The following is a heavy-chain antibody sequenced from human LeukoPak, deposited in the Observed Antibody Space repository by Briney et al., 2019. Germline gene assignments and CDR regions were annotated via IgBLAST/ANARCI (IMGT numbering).Heavy chain of an antibody. CDR3: ARDRQYCSSTSCPLNYYYYYGMDV. V-gene: IGHV1-46*01. J-gene: IGHJ6*02. CDR2: INPSGGST. CDR1: GYTFTSYY. D-gene: IGHD2-2*01. Sequence: ASVKVSCKASGYTFTSYYMHWVRQAPGQGLEWMGIINPSGGSTSYAQKFQGRVTMTRDTSTSTVYMELSSPRSEDTAVYYCARDRQYCSSTSCPLNYYYYYGMDVWGQGTTVTVSS.